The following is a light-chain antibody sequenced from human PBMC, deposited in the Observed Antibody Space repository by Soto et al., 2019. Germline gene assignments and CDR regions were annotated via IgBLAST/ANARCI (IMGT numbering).Light chain of an antibody. J-gene: IGKJ5*01. Sequence: EIVLTQSPLSLPVTPGEPASISCWPSQSLLHSNGYYYLDWYLQKPGPSPQLLIYLTSTRASGVPDRFSGIRSGTDFTLRFSRVEAEEVGVYYFMQGLQSPRTFGQGTRLEIK. CDR1: QSLLHSNGYYY. V-gene: IGKV2-28*01. CDR2: LTS. CDR3: MQGLQSPRT.